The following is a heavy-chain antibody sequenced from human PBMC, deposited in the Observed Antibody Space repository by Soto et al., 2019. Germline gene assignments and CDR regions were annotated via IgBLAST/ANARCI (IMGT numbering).Heavy chain of an antibody. J-gene: IGHJ6*02. Sequence: QITLKESGPTLVKPTQTLTLTCTFSGFSLSTSGVGVGWIRQPPGKALEWLALIYWNDDKRYSPSLKSRLTITKDTSKNQVVLTMTNMDPVDTATYYCAHSWSSSWYQEGYYYGMDVWGQGTTVTVSS. CDR2: IYWNDDK. CDR3: AHSWSSSWYQEGYYYGMDV. V-gene: IGHV2-5*01. D-gene: IGHD6-13*01. CDR1: GFSLSTSGVG.